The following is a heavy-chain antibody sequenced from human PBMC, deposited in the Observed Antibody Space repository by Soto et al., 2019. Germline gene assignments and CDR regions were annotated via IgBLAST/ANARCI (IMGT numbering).Heavy chain of an antibody. CDR2: IYPGDSDT. D-gene: IGHD2-15*01. Sequence: GESLKISCQGSGYSFTSYWIGWVRQMPGKGLEWMGIIYPGDSDTRYSPSFQGQVTISADKSISTAYLQWSSLKASDTAMYYCARRYCSGGSCYSFDYWGQGTLVTVSS. V-gene: IGHV5-51*01. J-gene: IGHJ4*02. CDR1: GYSFTSYW. CDR3: ARRYCSGGSCYSFDY.